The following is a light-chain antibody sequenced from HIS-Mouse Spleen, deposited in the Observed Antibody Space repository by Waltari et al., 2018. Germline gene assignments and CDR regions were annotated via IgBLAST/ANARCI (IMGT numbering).Light chain of an antibody. Sequence: QSALTQPASVSGSPGQSITIPCTGTSSDVGGYNYVSWYQQHPVKAPKLMIYDVSNRPSGVSNRFSGSKSGNTASLTISGLQAEDEADYYCSSYTSSSTEVFGGGTKLTVL. V-gene: IGLV2-14*03. J-gene: IGLJ2*01. CDR2: DVS. CDR1: SSDVGGYNY. CDR3: SSYTSSSTEV.